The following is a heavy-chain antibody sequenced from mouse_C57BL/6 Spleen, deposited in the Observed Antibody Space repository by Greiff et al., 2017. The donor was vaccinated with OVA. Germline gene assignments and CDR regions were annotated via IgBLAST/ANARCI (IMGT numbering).Heavy chain of an antibody. J-gene: IGHJ2*01. D-gene: IGHD1-1*01. CDR3: ARYYYGSSYFDH. Sequence: EVQVVESGGGLVQPGGSLSLSCAASGFTFTDYYMSWVRQPPGKALEWLGFIRNKANGYTTEYSASVKGRFTISRDNSQSILYLQMNALRAEDSATYYCARYYYGSSYFDHWGQGTTLTVSS. CDR2: IRNKANGYTT. V-gene: IGHV7-3*01. CDR1: GFTFTDYY.